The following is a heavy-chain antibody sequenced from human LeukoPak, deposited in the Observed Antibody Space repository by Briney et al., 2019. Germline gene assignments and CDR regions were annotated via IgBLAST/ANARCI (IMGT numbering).Heavy chain of an antibody. CDR2: IYYSGST. J-gene: IGHJ3*02. CDR1: GGSISGYY. Sequence: SETLSLTCTVSGGSISGYYWTWIRQPPGKGLEWIGNIYYSGSTNYNPSLKSRVTISVDTSKNQFSLKLNSVTAADTAVYYCARRRDYYDSRGYYAFDIWGHGTMVTVSS. V-gene: IGHV4-59*01. D-gene: IGHD3-22*01. CDR3: ARRRDYYDSRGYYAFDI.